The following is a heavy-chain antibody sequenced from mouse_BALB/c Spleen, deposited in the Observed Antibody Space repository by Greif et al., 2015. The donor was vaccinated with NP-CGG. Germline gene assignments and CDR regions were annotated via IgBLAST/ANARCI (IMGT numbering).Heavy chain of an antibody. CDR3: ARYYYGLDY. CDR1: GYAFTNYL. Sequence: VQLQQSGAELVRPGTSVKVSCKASGYAFTNYLIEWVKQRPGQGLEWIGVINPGSGGTNYNEKFKGKATLTADKSSSTAYMQLSSLTSDDSAVYFCARYYYGLDYWGQGTTLTVSS. CDR2: INPGSGGT. V-gene: IGHV1-54*01. D-gene: IGHD1-1*01. J-gene: IGHJ2*01.